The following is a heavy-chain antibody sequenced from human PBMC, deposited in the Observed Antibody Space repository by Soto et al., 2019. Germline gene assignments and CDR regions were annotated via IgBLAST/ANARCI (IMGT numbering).Heavy chain of an antibody. Sequence: LRLSCAASGFTFSSYAMSWVRQAPGKGLEWVSAISGSGGSAYYADSVKGRFTISRDNSKNTLYLQMNSLRAEDTAVYYCAKTPDYYDSSGYYSSPPWGQGTLVTVSS. D-gene: IGHD3-22*01. CDR1: GFTFSSYA. CDR2: ISGSGGSA. J-gene: IGHJ5*02. V-gene: IGHV3-23*01. CDR3: AKTPDYYDSSGYYSSPP.